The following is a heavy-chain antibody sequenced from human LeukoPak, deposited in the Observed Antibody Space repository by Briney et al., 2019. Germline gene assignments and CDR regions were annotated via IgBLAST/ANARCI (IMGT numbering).Heavy chain of an antibody. CDR1: GGSVSSYY. J-gene: IGHJ4*02. CDR3: ARGKYYFDY. V-gene: IGHV4-59*02. Sequence: SETLSLTCSVSGGSVSSYYWSWIRQSPGKGLEWIGYIHNSGRTNYNPSLKSRVTGFVDTSKNQFSLKLSSVTAADTAVYYCARGKYYFDYWGQGTLVTVSS. CDR2: IHNSGRT.